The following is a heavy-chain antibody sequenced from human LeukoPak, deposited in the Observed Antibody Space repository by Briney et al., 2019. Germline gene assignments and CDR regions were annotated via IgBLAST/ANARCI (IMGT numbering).Heavy chain of an antibody. CDR3: AKDRYSSGWASYWYFDL. CDR1: GFTFSSYA. CDR2: ISGSGGST. V-gene: IGHV3-23*01. D-gene: IGHD6-19*01. J-gene: IGHJ2*01. Sequence: GGSLRLSCAASGFTFSSYAMSWVRQAPGKGLEWVSAISGSGGSTYYADSVKGRFTISRDNSKNTLYLQMNSLRAEDTGVYYCAKDRYSSGWASYWYFDLWGRGTLVTVSS.